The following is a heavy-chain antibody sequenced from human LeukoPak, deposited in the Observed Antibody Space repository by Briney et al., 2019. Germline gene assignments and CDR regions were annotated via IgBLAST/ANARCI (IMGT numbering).Heavy chain of an antibody. J-gene: IGHJ4*02. CDR1: GGSISSYY. CDR3: ARDNWGWGYFDY. CDR2: IYYSGST. V-gene: IGHV4-59*01. Sequence: SETLSLTCTVSGGSISSYYWSWIRQPPGKGLEWIGYIYYSGSTNYNPSLKSRVTISVDTSKNQFSLKPSSVTAADTAVYYCARDNWGWGYFDYWGQGTLVTVSS. D-gene: IGHD7-27*01.